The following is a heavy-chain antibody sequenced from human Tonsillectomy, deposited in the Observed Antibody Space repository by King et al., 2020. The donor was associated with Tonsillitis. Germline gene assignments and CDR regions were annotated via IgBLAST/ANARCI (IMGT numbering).Heavy chain of an antibody. D-gene: IGHD3-22*01. CDR2: IIPILGIA. CDR3: ASXAPFYXSXXXNNEGIYAFXI. V-gene: IGHV1-69*04. CDR1: GGTFSSYA. Sequence: QLVQSGAEVKRPGSSVKVSCKASGGTFSSYAISXVRQAPGQGLEWMGRIIPILGIANYAQKFQGRVTITADKSTSTAYMELSSLRSEDTAVYYCASXAPFYXSXXXNNEGIYAFXIGXXGTMVTVXS. J-gene: IGHJ3*02.